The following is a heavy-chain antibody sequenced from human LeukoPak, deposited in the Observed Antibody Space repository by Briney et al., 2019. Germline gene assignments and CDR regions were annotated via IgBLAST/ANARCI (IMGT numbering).Heavy chain of an antibody. CDR1: GFSVRTNY. Sequence: GGSLRLSCAASGFSVRTNYMSWDRQAPGKGLEWVSVISSSGTIRYADSVKGRFTISRDNSRDTLHLHMNRLRVDDTAVYYCVRAVHHLFYSDSSGYYGDAFDVWGQGTVVTVSS. CDR3: VRAVHHLFYSDSSGYYGDAFDV. CDR2: ISSSGTI. D-gene: IGHD3-22*01. V-gene: IGHV3-53*01. J-gene: IGHJ3*01.